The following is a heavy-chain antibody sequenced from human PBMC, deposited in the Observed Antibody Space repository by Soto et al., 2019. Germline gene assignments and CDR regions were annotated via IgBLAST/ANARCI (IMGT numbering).Heavy chain of an antibody. CDR2: ISYDGSNK. CDR3: AKVTKRAAAGRCEYYKYGMDV. CDR1: FLTSSRYA. V-gene: IGHV3-30-3*01. D-gene: IGHD6-13*01. J-gene: IGHJ6*02. Sequence: PGGSLRLSWAASFLTSSRYALHCVRQLPCKWLQWLSLISYDGSNKYYADSVKGRSTISRDNYKNTLFLQMNGLRAEDTAVYYCAKVTKRAAAGRCEYYKYGMDVWGQGTTVTVSS.